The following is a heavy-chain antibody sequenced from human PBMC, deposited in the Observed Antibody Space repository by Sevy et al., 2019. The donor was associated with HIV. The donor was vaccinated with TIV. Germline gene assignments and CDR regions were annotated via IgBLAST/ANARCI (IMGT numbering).Heavy chain of an antibody. V-gene: IGHV4-59*02. CDR2: FYYSGRT. J-gene: IGHJ6*02. CDR1: GDSVSSGY. CDR3: AEVSPSYYYGVGA. Sequence: SETLSLTCAVSGDSVSSGYWSWIRQPPGKGLEWIGYFYYSGRTNYNPSLKSRVTISVDTSNNQFSLKLTSVTAADTAVYYCAEVSPSYYYGVGAWGQGTTVTVSS.